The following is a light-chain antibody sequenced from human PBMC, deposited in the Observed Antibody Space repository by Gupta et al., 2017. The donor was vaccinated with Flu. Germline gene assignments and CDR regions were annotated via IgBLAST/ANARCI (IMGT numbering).Light chain of an antibody. CDR2: EVT. J-gene: IGLJ2*01. CDR1: SSDVVYYGY. Sequence: SSDVVYYGYLSWYQQAPGEAPILIIYEVTRRPSGISSRFSASKAGTTALLTISGVQAEDEAHYFCASYTATSALGLFGGGTKLTVL. V-gene: IGLV2-14*01. CDR3: ASYTATSALGL.